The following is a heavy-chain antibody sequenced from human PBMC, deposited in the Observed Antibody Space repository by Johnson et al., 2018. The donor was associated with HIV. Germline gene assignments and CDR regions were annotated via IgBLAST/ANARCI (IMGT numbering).Heavy chain of an antibody. CDR2: IRYDGSNK. D-gene: IGHD6-25*01. J-gene: IGHJ3*02. Sequence: MQLVESGGGVVQPGGSLRLSCAASGFTFSSYGMHWVRQAPGKGLEWVAFIRYDGSNKYYADSVKGRFTISRYNSKNTLYLQMNSLRAEDTAVYYCAKETPSSGGTFDIWGQGTMVTVSS. CDR1: GFTFSSYG. V-gene: IGHV3-30*02. CDR3: AKETPSSGGTFDI.